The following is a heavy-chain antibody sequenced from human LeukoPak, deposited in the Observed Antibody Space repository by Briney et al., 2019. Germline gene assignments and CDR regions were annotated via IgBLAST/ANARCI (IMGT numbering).Heavy chain of an antibody. V-gene: IGHV4-61*02. CDR3: ARGDLGIDSYYYYYGMDV. Sequence: SETLSLTCTVSGGSISSGSYYWSWIRQPAGKGLEWIGRIYTSGSTNYNPSLKSRVTISVDTSKNQFSLKLSSVTAADTAVYYCARGDLGIDSYYYYYGMDVWGQGTTVTVSS. CDR1: GGSISSGSYY. CDR2: IYTSGST. J-gene: IGHJ6*02. D-gene: IGHD7-27*01.